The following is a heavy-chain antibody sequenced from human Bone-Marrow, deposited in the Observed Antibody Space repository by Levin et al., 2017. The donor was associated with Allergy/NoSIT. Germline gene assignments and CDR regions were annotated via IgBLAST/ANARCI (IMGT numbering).Heavy chain of an antibody. Sequence: PGGSLRLSCAASGFNFSSYGMDWVRQAPGKGLEWVAFISYDGRNKYYADSVRGRFTISRDNSKNTLYLQMNTLRDEDTAAYYCAKDPAYSSGWNLDYWGQGTLLTVSS. CDR3: AKDPAYSSGWNLDY. CDR1: GFNFSSYG. CDR2: ISYDGRNK. J-gene: IGHJ4*02. V-gene: IGHV3-30*18. D-gene: IGHD6-19*01.